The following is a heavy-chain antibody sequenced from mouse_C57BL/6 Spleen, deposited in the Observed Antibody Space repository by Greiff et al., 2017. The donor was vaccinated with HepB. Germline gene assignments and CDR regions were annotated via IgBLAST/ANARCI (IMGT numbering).Heavy chain of an antibody. V-gene: IGHV7-3*01. CDR3: ARSSPYYYGTLAY. D-gene: IGHD1-1*01. CDR1: GFTFTDYY. CDR2: IRNKANGYTT. J-gene: IGHJ3*01. Sequence: VQLQQSGGGLVQPGGSLSLSCAASGFTFTDYYMSWVRQPPGKALEWLGFIRNKANGYTTKYSASVKGRFTISRDNSQSILYLQMNALRAEDSATYYCARSSPYYYGTLAYWGQGTLVTVSA.